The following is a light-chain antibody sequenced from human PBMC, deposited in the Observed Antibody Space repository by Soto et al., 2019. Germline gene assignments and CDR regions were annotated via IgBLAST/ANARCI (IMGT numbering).Light chain of an antibody. Sequence: QSALTQPASVSGSPGQSITISCTGTSSDVGGYNYVSWYQQHPGKAPKVMIYEVSNRPSGVSNRFSGSKSGNTASLTISGLQAEDEADYYCSSYTSISTLVFGGGTQLTVL. J-gene: IGLJ2*01. CDR3: SSYTSISTLV. V-gene: IGLV2-14*01. CDR1: SSDVGGYNY. CDR2: EVS.